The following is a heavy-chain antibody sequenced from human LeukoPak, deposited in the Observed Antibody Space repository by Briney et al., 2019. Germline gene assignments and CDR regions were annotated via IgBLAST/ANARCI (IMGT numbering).Heavy chain of an antibody. CDR2: IWYDGSNK. J-gene: IGHJ4*02. Sequence: GGSLRLSCAASGFTFSSYGMHWVRQAPGKGLEWVAVIWYDGSNKYYADSVKGRFTISRDNCKNTLYLQMNSLRAEDTAVYYCARESVVVITQYYFDYWGQGTLVTVSS. CDR3: ARESVVVITQYYFDY. CDR1: GFTFSSYG. V-gene: IGHV3-33*01. D-gene: IGHD3-22*01.